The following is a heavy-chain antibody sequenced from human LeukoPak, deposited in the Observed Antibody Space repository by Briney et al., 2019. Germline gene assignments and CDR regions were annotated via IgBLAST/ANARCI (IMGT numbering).Heavy chain of an antibody. J-gene: IGHJ4*02. V-gene: IGHV3-20*04. Sequence: GGSLRLSCAASGFTFDDYGMSWVRQAPGKGLEWVSGINWNGGSTLYADSVKGRFTISRDNAKNSLYLQMKSLRAEDTALYYCARLGDGYTMFDYWGQGTLVTVSS. CDR1: GFTFDDYG. CDR2: INWNGGST. D-gene: IGHD5-24*01. CDR3: ARLGDGYTMFDY.